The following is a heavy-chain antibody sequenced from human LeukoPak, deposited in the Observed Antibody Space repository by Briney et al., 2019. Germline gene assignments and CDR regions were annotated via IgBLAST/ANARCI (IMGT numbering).Heavy chain of an antibody. CDR3: ARARYCSSTSCPWED. D-gene: IGHD2-2*01. CDR1: GFTVSSNY. CDR2: IYSGGST. Sequence: GGSLRLSCAASGFTVSSNYMSWVRQAPGKGLEWVPVIYSGGSTYYADSVKGRFTISRDNSKNTLYLQMNSLRAEDTAVYYCARARYCSSTSCPWEDWGQGTLVTVSS. J-gene: IGHJ4*02. V-gene: IGHV3-53*01.